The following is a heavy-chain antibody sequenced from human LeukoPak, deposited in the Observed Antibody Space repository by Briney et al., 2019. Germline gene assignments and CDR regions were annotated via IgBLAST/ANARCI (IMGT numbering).Heavy chain of an antibody. CDR1: GGSISNGNSY. Sequence: SETLSLTCTVSGGSISNGNSYWNWIRQPAGKGLEWIGRIHTSGATNYNPSLKSRVTISVDTSKNQFSLKLSSVTAADTAVYYCARDRKVVKQWLVDAFDIWGQGTMVTVSS. CDR2: IHTSGAT. D-gene: IGHD6-19*01. V-gene: IGHV4-61*02. J-gene: IGHJ3*02. CDR3: ARDRKVVKQWLVDAFDI.